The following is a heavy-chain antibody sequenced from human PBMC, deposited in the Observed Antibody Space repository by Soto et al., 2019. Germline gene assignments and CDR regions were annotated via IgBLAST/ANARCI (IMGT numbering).Heavy chain of an antibody. CDR3: AKVRLTDYLRYAPHL. D-gene: IGHD2-8*01. CDR2: ISYDGSNK. CDR1: GFTFSSYA. Sequence: GGSLRLSCAASGFTFSSYAMHWVRQAPGKGLEWVAVISYDGSNKYYADSVKGRFTISRDNSKNTVYLQMNSLRAEDTAIYFCAKVRLTDYLRYAPHLWGQGTLVTVSS. V-gene: IGHV3-30-3*01. J-gene: IGHJ3*01.